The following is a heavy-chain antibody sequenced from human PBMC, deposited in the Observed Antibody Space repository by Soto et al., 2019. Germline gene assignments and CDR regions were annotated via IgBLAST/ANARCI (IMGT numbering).Heavy chain of an antibody. CDR3: ARDRKYAGDCCYFDL. CDR2: IWYDGSNK. Sequence: GGSLRLSCAASGFTFSSYGMHWVRQAPGKGLEWVAVIWYDGSNKYYADSVKGRFTISRDNSKNTLYLQMNSLRAEDTAVYYCARDRKYAGDCCYFDLWGRGTLVTVSS. D-gene: IGHD2-21*02. J-gene: IGHJ2*01. CDR1: GFTFSSYG. V-gene: IGHV3-33*01.